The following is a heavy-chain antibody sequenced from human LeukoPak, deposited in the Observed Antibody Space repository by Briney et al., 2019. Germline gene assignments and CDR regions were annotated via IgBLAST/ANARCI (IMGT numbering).Heavy chain of an antibody. J-gene: IGHJ4*02. CDR1: GGSFSGYY. CDR2: SNHSGST. V-gene: IGHV4-34*01. D-gene: IGHD3-22*01. CDR3: ASHYYYDSSGLT. Sequence: KPSETLSLTCAVYGGSFSGYYWSWIRKPPGKELEWIGESNHSGSTKYNPSLKSRVTISVDTSKNQFSLKLSSVTAADTAVYYCASHYYYDSSGLTWGQGTLVTVSS.